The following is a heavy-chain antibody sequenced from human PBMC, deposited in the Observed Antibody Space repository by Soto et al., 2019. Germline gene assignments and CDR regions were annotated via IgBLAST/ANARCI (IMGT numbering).Heavy chain of an antibody. CDR2: IYYSGST. Sequence: SETLSLTCTVSGGSISSYYWSWIRQPPGKGLEWIGYIYYSGSTNYNPSLKSRVTISVDTSKNQFSLKLSSVTAADTAVYYCARAPQPYCSGGSCYPDYWGQGTLVTVPQ. D-gene: IGHD2-15*01. CDR3: ARAPQPYCSGGSCYPDY. CDR1: GGSISSYY. V-gene: IGHV4-59*01. J-gene: IGHJ4*02.